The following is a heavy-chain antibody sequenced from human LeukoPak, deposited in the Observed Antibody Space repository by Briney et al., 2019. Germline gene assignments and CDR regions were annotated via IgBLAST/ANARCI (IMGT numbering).Heavy chain of an antibody. CDR2: INPNSGGT. Sequence: ASVKVSCKASGYTFTGYYMHLVRQAPGQGLEWMGWINPNSGGTNYAQKFQGRVTMTRDTSISTAYMELSRLRSDDTAVYYCARTLVDTAIRFDYWGQGTLVIVSS. CDR1: GYTFTGYY. D-gene: IGHD5-18*01. J-gene: IGHJ4*02. CDR3: ARTLVDTAIRFDY. V-gene: IGHV1-2*02.